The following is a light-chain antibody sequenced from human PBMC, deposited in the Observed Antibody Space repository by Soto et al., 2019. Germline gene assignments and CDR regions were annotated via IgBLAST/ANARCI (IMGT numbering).Light chain of an antibody. J-gene: IGKJ1*01. Sequence: AQSPSTRSVSTWERATLSCRASQSVSSNFAWYQQKPGQAPRLLIYDASTRATGIPARFSGSGSGTEFTLTISSLQSEDFAVYYCQQYKKWPRTFGHGTKVDIK. CDR2: DAS. CDR1: QSVSSN. V-gene: IGKV3-15*01. CDR3: QQYKKWPRT.